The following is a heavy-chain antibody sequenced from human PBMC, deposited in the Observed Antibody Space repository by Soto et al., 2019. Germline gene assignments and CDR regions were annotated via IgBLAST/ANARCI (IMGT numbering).Heavy chain of an antibody. CDR1: GGSFSGYY. D-gene: IGHD2-2*01. CDR3: ARGFAYCSSTSCWNYYYYYCMDV. J-gene: IGHJ6*02. Sequence: SETLSLTCAVYGGSFSGYYWSWIRQPPGKGLEWIGEINHSGSTNYNPSLKSRVTISVDTSKNQFSLKLSSVTAADTAVYYCARGFAYCSSTSCWNYYYYYCMDVWGQGTTVTVSS. V-gene: IGHV4-34*01. CDR2: INHSGST.